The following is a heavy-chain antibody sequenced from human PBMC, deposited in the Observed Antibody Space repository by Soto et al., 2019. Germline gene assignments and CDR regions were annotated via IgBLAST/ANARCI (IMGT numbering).Heavy chain of an antibody. CDR3: ARDAPTLVRGVVTSYFDY. CDR2: IYYSGGT. J-gene: IGHJ4*02. CDR1: GGLISCGGYY. Sequence: QVQLQESGPGLVKPSQTLSLTCTVSGGLISCGGYYWSWIRQLPGKGLEWIGYIYYSGGTYYNQSLTSRLTISVDTSKNQFSLKLSSVTAADTAVYYCARDAPTLVRGVVTSYFDYWGQGTLVTVSS. V-gene: IGHV4-31*03. D-gene: IGHD3-10*01.